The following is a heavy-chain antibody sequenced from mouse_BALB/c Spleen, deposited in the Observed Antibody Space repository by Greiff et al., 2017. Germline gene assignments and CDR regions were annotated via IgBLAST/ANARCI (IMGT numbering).Heavy chain of an antibody. Sequence: EVQVVESGGGLVQPGGSLRLSCATSGFTFTDYYMSWVRQPPGKALEWLGFIRNKANGYTTEYSASVKGRFTISRDNSQSILYLQMNTLRAEDSATYYCARDRDGNYEDYAMDYWGQGTSVTVSS. V-gene: IGHV7-3*02. D-gene: IGHD2-1*01. CDR2: IRNKANGYTT. CDR1: GFTFTDYY. J-gene: IGHJ4*01. CDR3: ARDRDGNYEDYAMDY.